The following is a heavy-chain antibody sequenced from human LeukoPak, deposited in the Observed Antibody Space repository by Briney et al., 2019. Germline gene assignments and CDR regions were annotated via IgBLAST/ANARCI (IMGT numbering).Heavy chain of an antibody. CDR3: ARAFYDLLIGYPGYFDY. CDR1: GFTFSSYA. CDR2: IRSSGSDI. J-gene: IGHJ4*02. Sequence: GGSLRLSCAASGFTFSSYAMSWVRQAPGKGLEWVSSIRSSGSDIYYADSMKGRFTVSRDNAKNSLYLQMNSLRADDTAVYYCARAFYDLLIGYPGYFDYWGQGTLVTVSS. V-gene: IGHV3-21*01. D-gene: IGHD3-9*01.